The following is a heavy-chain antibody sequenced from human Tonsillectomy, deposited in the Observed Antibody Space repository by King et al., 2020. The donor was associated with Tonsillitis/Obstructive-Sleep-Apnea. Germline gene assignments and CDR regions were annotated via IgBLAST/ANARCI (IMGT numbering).Heavy chain of an antibody. Sequence: VQLVESGGGLVKSGGSLRLSCAAFGFTFGPASMTWVRQAPGKGLGGVGLFKSKTDVGPTDYAAPVKGRFAISRDDSKKPLYWQMNSLKTEDTAVYYCTSIVPGASPYYYYYMDVWGKGTTVTVSS. D-gene: IGHD1-26*01. CDR2: FKSKTDVGPT. CDR1: GFTFGPAS. J-gene: IGHJ6*03. V-gene: IGHV3-15*01. CDR3: TSIVPGASPYYYYYMDV.